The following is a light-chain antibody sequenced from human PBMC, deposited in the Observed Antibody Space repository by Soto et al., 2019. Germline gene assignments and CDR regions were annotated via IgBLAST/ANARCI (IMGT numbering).Light chain of an antibody. CDR3: CSYTTSNTRQIV. J-gene: IGLJ1*01. CDR2: DVS. V-gene: IGLV2-14*01. CDR1: SCDVGGYNY. Sequence: QSALTQPASVSGSPGQSITIPCTGTSCDVGGYNYVSWYQQHPGKAPKFMIYDVSNRPSGVSNRFSGSKSGNTASLTISGLQAEDEADYYCCSYTTSNTRQIVFGTGTKVTV.